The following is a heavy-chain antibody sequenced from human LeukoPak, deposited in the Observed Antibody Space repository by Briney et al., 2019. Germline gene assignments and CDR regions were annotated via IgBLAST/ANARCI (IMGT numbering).Heavy chain of an antibody. D-gene: IGHD3-10*01. J-gene: IGHJ4*02. V-gene: IGHV1-46*01. CDR1: GYTFTNYY. Sequence: GASVKVSCTASGYTFTNYYMHWVRQAPGQGLEWMGIINPSGNSTSYAQKFQGRVTMTWDTSTSTVYMEVSSLRFEDTAVYYCAPSAFDYWGQGTLVTVSP. CDR3: APSAFDY. CDR2: INPSGNST.